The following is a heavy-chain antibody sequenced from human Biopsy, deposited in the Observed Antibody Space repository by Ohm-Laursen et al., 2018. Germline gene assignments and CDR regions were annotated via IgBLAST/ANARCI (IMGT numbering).Heavy chain of an antibody. D-gene: IGHD3-3*01. Sequence: TLSLTWTVSGGSISDSTYHWGWIRQSPGKGLEWIGNIYYSGNTDYSPSLKSRFTISVDTSNNQFSLKLRSVTAADTAVYYCARQVDFWSGYVDYWGQGTLVIVSS. CDR1: GGSISDSTYH. V-gene: IGHV4-39*01. CDR2: IYYSGNT. J-gene: IGHJ4*02. CDR3: ARQVDFWSGYVDY.